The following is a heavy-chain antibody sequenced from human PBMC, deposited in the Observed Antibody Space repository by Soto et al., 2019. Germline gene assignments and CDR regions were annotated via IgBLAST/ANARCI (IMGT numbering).Heavy chain of an antibody. CDR3: AKKVAGTGVFDY. J-gene: IGHJ4*02. Sequence: GGSLRLSCAASGFTFSGFWMSWVRQAPGKGLEWVANIKQDGSEKYYVDSVKGRFTISRDNAKNSLYLQMNSLRAEDTAVYYCAKKVAGTGVFDYWGQGTLVTVSS. D-gene: IGHD6-19*01. CDR2: IKQDGSEK. CDR1: GFTFSGFW. V-gene: IGHV3-7*01.